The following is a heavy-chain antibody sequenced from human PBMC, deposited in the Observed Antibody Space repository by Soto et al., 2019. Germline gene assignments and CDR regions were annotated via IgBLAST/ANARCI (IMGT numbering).Heavy chain of an antibody. CDR2: ISWNSGSI. Sequence: EVQLVESGGGLVQPGRSLRLSCAASGFTFDDYAMHWVRQAPGKGLEWVSGISWNSGSIGYADSVKGRFTISRDNAKNSLYLQMNSLRAEDTAVYYCARDAPFSTAMADNWFDPWGQGTLVTVSS. CDR3: ARDAPFSTAMADNWFDP. V-gene: IGHV3-9*01. D-gene: IGHD5-18*01. J-gene: IGHJ5*02. CDR1: GFTFDDYA.